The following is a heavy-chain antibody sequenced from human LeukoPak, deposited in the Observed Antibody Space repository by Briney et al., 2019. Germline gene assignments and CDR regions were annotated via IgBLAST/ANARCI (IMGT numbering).Heavy chain of an antibody. Sequence: PSETLSLTCTVSGGSISSYYWSWIRQPPGRGLEWIGYIYHSGSTNYNPSLKSRVTISVDTSKNQFSLKLSSVTAADTAVYYCARGGYSYGNDAFDIWGQGTMVTVSS. D-gene: IGHD5-18*01. CDR3: ARGGYSYGNDAFDI. CDR1: GGSISSYY. J-gene: IGHJ3*02. CDR2: IYHSGST. V-gene: IGHV4-59*12.